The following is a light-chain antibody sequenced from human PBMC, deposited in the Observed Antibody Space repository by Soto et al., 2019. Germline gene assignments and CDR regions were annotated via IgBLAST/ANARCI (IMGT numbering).Light chain of an antibody. V-gene: IGKV3-15*01. CDR2: GAS. CDR1: QSVSSD. Sequence: EIVMTQSPATLSVSPGERATLSCRASQSVSSDLAWYQQIPGQAPRLLIYGASTRATGIPARFSGSGSGSEFTLTISSLQXXXXGIYYCQQYDSWPYTFGPGSKVHFK. CDR3: QQYDSWPYT. J-gene: IGKJ3*01.